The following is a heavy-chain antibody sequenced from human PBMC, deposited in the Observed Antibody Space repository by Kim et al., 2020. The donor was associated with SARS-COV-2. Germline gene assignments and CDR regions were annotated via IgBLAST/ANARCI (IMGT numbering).Heavy chain of an antibody. J-gene: IGHJ6*02. D-gene: IGHD4-4*01. CDR3: AREPDYSNYVWLGYYYYYGMDV. CDR2: IYYSGST. CDR1: GGSISSGGYY. V-gene: IGHV4-31*03. Sequence: SETLSLTCTVSGGSISSGGYYWSWIRQHPGKGLEWIGYIYYSGSTYYNPSLKSRVTISVDTSKNQFSLKLSSVTAADTAVYYCAREPDYSNYVWLGYYYYYGMDVWGQGTTVTVSS.